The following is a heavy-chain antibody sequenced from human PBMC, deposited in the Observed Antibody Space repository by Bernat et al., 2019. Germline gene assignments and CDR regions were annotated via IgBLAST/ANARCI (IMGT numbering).Heavy chain of an antibody. CDR3: ARGDIVVVPAARVYDYYMDV. V-gene: IGHV4-34*01. J-gene: IGHJ6*03. CDR2: INHSGST. CDR1: GGSFSDYY. D-gene: IGHD2-2*01. Sequence: QVQLQQLGAGLLKPSETLSLTCAVYGGSFSDYYWSWIRQPPGKGLEWTGEINHSGSTNYNPSLKSRVTISVDTSKNQFSLKLSSVTAAVTAVYFCARGDIVVVPAARVYDYYMDVWDKGTTVTVSS.